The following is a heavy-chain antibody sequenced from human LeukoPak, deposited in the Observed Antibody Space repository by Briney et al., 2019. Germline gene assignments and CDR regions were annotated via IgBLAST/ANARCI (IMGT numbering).Heavy chain of an antibody. CDR3: AKGQGYGCYTCVDY. Sequence: TGGSLRLSCAASGFTFSSYAMSWVRQAPGKGLEWVSAISGSGGSTYYADSVKGRFTISRDNSKNTLYLQMNSLRAEDTAVYYCAKGQGYGCYTCVDYWGQGTLVTVSS. J-gene: IGHJ4*02. CDR2: ISGSGGST. V-gene: IGHV3-23*01. CDR1: GFTFSSYA. D-gene: IGHD5-18*01.